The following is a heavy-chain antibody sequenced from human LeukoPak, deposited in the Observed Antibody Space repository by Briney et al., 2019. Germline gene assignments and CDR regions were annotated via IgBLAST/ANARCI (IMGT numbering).Heavy chain of an antibody. V-gene: IGHV3-30-3*01. CDR3: ARDLSGPRGYYYGMDV. D-gene: IGHD3-10*01. CDR2: ISYDGSNK. J-gene: IGHJ6*02. Sequence: GGSLRLSCAASGFTFSSYAMHWVRQALGKGLEWVAVISYDGSNKYYADSVKGRFTISRDNSKNTLYLQMNSLRAEDTAVYYCARDLSGPRGYYYGMDVWGQGTTVTVSS. CDR1: GFTFSSYA.